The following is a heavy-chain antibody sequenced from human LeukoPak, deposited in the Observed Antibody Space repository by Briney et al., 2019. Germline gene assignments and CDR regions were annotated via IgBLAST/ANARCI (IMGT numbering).Heavy chain of an antibody. V-gene: IGHV1-18*01. D-gene: IGHD2-15*01. Sequence: ASVKVSCKASGYTFTSYGISWVRQAPGRGLEWMGWISAYNGNTNYAQKLQGRVTMTTDTSTSTAYMELRSLRSDDTAVYYCARDVYCSGGSCYVNFDYWGQGTLVTVSS. CDR1: GYTFTSYG. J-gene: IGHJ4*02. CDR3: ARDVYCSGGSCYVNFDY. CDR2: ISAYNGNT.